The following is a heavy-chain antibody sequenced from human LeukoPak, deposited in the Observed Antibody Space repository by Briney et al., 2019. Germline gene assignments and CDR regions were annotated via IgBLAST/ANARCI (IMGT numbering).Heavy chain of an antibody. Sequence: QPWGSLRLSCAASGFTFSSYEMNWVRQAPGKGLEWVSYISSSGSTIYYADSVKGRFTISRDNAKNSLYLQMNSLRAEDTAVYYCAKDSYYGSGMYYFDYWGQGTLVTVSS. J-gene: IGHJ4*02. CDR2: ISSSGSTI. CDR3: AKDSYYGSGMYYFDY. D-gene: IGHD3-10*01. CDR1: GFTFSSYE. V-gene: IGHV3-48*03.